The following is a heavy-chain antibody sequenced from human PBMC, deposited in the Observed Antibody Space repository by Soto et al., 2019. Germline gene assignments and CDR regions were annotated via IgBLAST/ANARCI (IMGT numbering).Heavy chain of an antibody. CDR2: IKPDGSQT. Sequence: PGGSLRLSCAASGFTFSSYWMTWVRQAPGKGLEWVANIKPDGSQTNYVDSVKGRFTISRDNAKNSLYLQVYSLRAEDSAVYYCARDTVRGDGYALDYWGQGALVTVSS. D-gene: IGHD5-12*01. V-gene: IGHV3-7*01. CDR3: ARDTVRGDGYALDY. J-gene: IGHJ4*02. CDR1: GFTFSSYW.